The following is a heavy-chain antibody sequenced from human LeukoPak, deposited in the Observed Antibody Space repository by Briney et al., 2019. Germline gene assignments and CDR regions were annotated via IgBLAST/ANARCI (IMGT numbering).Heavy chain of an antibody. CDR2: ISGSDGAT. D-gene: IGHD3-10*01. Sequence: GTLRLSCAASGFIFSNYAMTWVRQPPGTGLEWVSTISGSDGATYYGGSVKDRFTISRDNSKNTLYLQMNSLRAEDTAVYYCAKDWFGSGSYGYFDYWGQGTLVTVSS. CDR1: GFIFSNYA. J-gene: IGHJ4*02. V-gene: IGHV3-23*01. CDR3: AKDWFGSGSYGYFDY.